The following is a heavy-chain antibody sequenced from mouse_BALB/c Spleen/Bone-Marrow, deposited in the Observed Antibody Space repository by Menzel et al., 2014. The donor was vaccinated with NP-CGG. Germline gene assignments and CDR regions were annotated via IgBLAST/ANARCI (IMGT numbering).Heavy chain of an antibody. CDR2: IDPASGNT. J-gene: IGHJ3*01. Sequence: EVKLMESGAELVKPGASVKLSCTASGFNIKDTYMHWVKQRPEQGLEWIGRIDPASGNTKFDPKFQGKATIASDTSSNTAYLQLSSLTSEDTAVYYCAAYYYVSSYGFAYWGHGTLVTVSA. CDR1: GFNIKDTY. D-gene: IGHD1-1*01. CDR3: AAYYYVSSYGFAY. V-gene: IGHV14-3*02.